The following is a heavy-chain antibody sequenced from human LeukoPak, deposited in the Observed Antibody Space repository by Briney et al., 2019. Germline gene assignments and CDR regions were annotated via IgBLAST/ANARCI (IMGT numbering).Heavy chain of an antibody. V-gene: IGHV1-2*02. D-gene: IGHD3-22*01. CDR2: INPNSGGT. J-gene: IGHJ4*02. Sequence: ASVKVSCKASGYTFTGYYMHWVRQAPGKGLEWMGWINPNSGGTNYAQKFQGRVTMTRDTSISTAYMELSRLRSDDTAVYYCARVDSSGYSGIVNYWGQGTLVTVSS. CDR3: ARVDSSGYSGIVNY. CDR1: GYTFTGYY.